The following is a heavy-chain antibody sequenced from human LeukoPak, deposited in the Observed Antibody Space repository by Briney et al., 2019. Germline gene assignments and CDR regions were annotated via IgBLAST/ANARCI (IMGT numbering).Heavy chain of an antibody. V-gene: IGHV3-30*04. J-gene: IGHJ6*03. D-gene: IGHD3-22*01. Sequence: GRSLRLSCAASGFTFSSYAMHWVRQAPGKGLEWVAVISYDGSNKYYADSVKGRFTISRDNSKNTLYLQMNSLRAEDTAVYYCARDPSSGYYYYYYYYMDVWGKGTTVTVSS. CDR3: ARDPSSGYYYYYYYYMDV. CDR1: GFTFSSYA. CDR2: ISYDGSNK.